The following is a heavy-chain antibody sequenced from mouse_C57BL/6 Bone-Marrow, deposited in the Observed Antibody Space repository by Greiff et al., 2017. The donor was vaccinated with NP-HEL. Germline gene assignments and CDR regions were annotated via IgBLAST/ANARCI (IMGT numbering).Heavy chain of an antibody. Sequence: VHLVESGPELVKPGASVKISCKASGYSFTSYYIHWVKQRPGQGLEWIGWIYPGSGNTKYNEKFKGKATLTADTSSSTAYMQLSSLTSEDSAVYYCASGSGWFAYWGQGTLVTVSA. D-gene: IGHD1-2*01. CDR2: IYPGSGNT. CDR1: GYSFTSYY. J-gene: IGHJ3*01. V-gene: IGHV1-66*01. CDR3: ASGSGWFAY.